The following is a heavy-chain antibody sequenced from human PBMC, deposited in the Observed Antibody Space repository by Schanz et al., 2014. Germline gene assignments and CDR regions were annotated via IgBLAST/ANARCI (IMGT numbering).Heavy chain of an antibody. CDR3: ARPPHDSSGYYPFDY. CDR2: INGDGSNT. D-gene: IGHD3-22*01. J-gene: IGHJ4*02. V-gene: IGHV3-74*01. CDR1: GFTFSPYW. Sequence: EVHLLESGGGLVQPGGSLRLSCGSSGFTFSPYWMHWVRQAPGKGLVWVSRINGDGSNTNYADSVKGRFTISRDNAKNSLYLQMNSLRAEDTAVYYCARPPHDSSGYYPFDYWGQGTLVTVSS.